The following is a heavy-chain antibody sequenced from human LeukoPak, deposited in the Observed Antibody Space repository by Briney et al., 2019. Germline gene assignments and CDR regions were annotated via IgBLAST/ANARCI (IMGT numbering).Heavy chain of an antibody. CDR2: IYYSGST. V-gene: IGHV4-39*07. J-gene: IGHJ6*03. CDR1: GGSISSSSYY. D-gene: IGHD4-23*01. CDR3: ARTLRQYPTPSGRSNYYYYMDV. Sequence: SETLSLTCTVSGGSISSSSYYWGWIRQPPGKGLEWMGSIYYSGSTYYNPSLKSRVTISVDTSKNQFSLKLSSVTAAETAVYYRARTLRQYPTPSGRSNYYYYMDVWGKGTTVTISS.